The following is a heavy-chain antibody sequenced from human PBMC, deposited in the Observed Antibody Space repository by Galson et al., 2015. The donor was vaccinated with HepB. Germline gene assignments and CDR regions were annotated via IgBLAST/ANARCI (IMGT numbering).Heavy chain of an antibody. Sequence: SLRLSCAASGFTFSSYSMNWVRQAPGEGLEWVSSISSSSSYIYYADSVKGRFTISRDNAKNSLYLQMNSLRAEDTAVYYCARDIGYCSGGSCDWGQGTLVTVSS. J-gene: IGHJ4*02. D-gene: IGHD2-15*01. CDR2: ISSSSSYI. CDR1: GFTFSSYS. CDR3: ARDIGYCSGGSCD. V-gene: IGHV3-21*01.